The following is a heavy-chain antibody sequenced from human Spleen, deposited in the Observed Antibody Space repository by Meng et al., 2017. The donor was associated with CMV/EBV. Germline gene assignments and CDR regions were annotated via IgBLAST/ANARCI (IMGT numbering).Heavy chain of an antibody. V-gene: IGHV3-11*04. CDR2: ISRTSSTI. CDR3: ARAGRSTLGYNWFDP. D-gene: IGHD1-14*01. J-gene: IGHJ5*02. Sequence: SGFTFRDYYMSWIRQAPGKGLEWLSYISRTSSTIYYADSVKGRFTISRDNARNSLYLQLDSLRVEDTAVYYCARAGRSTLGYNWFDPWGQGTLVTVSS. CDR1: GFTFRDYY.